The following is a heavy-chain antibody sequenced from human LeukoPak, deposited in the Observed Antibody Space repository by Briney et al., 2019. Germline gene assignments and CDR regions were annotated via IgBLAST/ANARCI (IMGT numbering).Heavy chain of an antibody. CDR3: ASRYDYVWGSYRPFDY. V-gene: IGHV4-34*01. CDR2: INHSGST. CDR1: GGSFSGYY. J-gene: IGHJ4*02. Sequence: SETLSLTCAVYGGSFSGYYWSWIRQPPGKGLEWIGEINHSGSTNYNPSLKSRVTISVDTSKNQFSLKLSSVTAADTAVYYSASRYDYVWGSYRPFDYWGQGTLVTVSS. D-gene: IGHD3-16*02.